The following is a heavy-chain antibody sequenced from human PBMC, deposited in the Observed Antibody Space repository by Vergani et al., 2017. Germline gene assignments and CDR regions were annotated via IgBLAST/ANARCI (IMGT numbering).Heavy chain of an antibody. J-gene: IGHJ3*02. CDR1: GFTFSSYS. Sequence: EVQLVESGGGLVQPGGSLRLSCAASGFTFSSYSMNWVRQAPGKGLEWVSSISSSYIYYSDSVKGRFTISRDNAKNSLYLQMNSLTAEDTAVYYCERSNVHVDRDFDIWGQGTMVTVSS. V-gene: IGHV3-21*01. CDR3: ERSNVHVDRDFDI. D-gene: IGHD5-12*01. CDR2: ISSSYI.